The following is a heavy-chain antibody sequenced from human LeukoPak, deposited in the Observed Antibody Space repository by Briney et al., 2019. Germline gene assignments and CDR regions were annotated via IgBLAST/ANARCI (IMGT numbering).Heavy chain of an antibody. V-gene: IGHV4-59*01. CDR2: IYYSGST. CDR3: ARESRDYIVATLYYYYYMDV. CDR1: GGSISSYY. J-gene: IGHJ6*03. D-gene: IGHD5-12*01. Sequence: SETLSLTCTVSGGSISSYYWSWIRQPPGKGLECIGYIYYSGSTNYNPSLKSRVTISVDTSKNQFSLKLSSVTAADTAVYYCARESRDYIVATLYYYYYMDVWGKGTTVTVSS.